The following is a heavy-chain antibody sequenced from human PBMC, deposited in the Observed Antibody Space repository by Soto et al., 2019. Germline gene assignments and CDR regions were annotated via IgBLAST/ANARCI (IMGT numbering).Heavy chain of an antibody. CDR2: IYYSGST. V-gene: IGHV4-31*03. CDR3: ARDRGPYYYDRGDAFDI. D-gene: IGHD3-22*01. J-gene: IGHJ3*02. CDR1: GGSISSGGYY. Sequence: PSETLSLTCTVSGGSISSGGYYWSWIRQHPGKGLEWIGYIYYSGSTYYNPSLKSRVTISVDTSKNQFSLKLSSVTAADTAVYYCARDRGPYYYDRGDAFDIWGQGTMVTVSS.